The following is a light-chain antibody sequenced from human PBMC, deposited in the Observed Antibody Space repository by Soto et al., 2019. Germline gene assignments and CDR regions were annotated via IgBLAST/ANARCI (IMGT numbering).Light chain of an antibody. CDR3: QQNNRWPHIT. J-gene: IGKJ5*01. V-gene: IGKV3-11*01. Sequence: DIVLTKSPSTLSLSAGERATLSCRSSQSVSTYLAWYQQKPGQAPRLFIYDASNRATGIPARFSGSGSGTDFTLTISSLEPEDFAVYFCQQNNRWPHITFGQGTRLEI. CDR1: QSVSTY. CDR2: DAS.